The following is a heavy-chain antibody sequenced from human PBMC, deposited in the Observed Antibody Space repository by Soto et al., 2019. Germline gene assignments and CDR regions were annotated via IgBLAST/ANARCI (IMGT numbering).Heavy chain of an antibody. D-gene: IGHD2-2*02. CDR2: INTGNGNS. J-gene: IGHJ4*01. Sequence: AAVKPSCEDCGNGFTRIAIQWMRQAPGQGTEWMGWINTGNGNSKYSEKFQDRVTITRDTSATTAYMELSSLRSEDTAVYYCALRKTILTTAFDYRG. CDR3: ALRKTILTTAFDY. V-gene: IGHV1-3*04. CDR1: GNGFTRIA.